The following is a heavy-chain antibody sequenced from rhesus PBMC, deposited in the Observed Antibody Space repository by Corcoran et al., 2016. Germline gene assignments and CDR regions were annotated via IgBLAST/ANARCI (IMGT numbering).Heavy chain of an antibody. CDR1: GFTFSRYW. D-gene: IGHD3-22*01. CDR3: AKAHGWSDYYDY. Sequence: EVQLVESGGGLAKPGGSLRLSCAASGFTFSRYWMNWVRQAPGKGLEWVSAINSGGGRTKYAASVKGRFTISRDNSKNTLALQMNSLRAEDTAVYYCAKAHGWSDYYDYWGQGVLVTVSS. CDR2: INSGGGRT. J-gene: IGHJ4*01. V-gene: IGHV3S25*01.